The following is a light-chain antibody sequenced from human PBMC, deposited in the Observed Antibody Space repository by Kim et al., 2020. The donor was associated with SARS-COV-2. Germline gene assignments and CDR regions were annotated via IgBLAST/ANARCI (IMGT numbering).Light chain of an antibody. J-gene: IGKJ1*01. CDR2: DAS. V-gene: IGKV3-11*01. Sequence: PEETATISCANSQTVSNYLAWYQQKPGQAPRLLIYDASNRATGIPVRFSGSGSGTAFSLTISNLEPDDVAVYYCQYRRTIGQGTTVDI. CDR1: QTVSNY. CDR3: QYRRT.